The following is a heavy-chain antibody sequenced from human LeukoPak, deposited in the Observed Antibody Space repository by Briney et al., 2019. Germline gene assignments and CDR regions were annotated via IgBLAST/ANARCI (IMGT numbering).Heavy chain of an antibody. V-gene: IGHV3-23*01. CDR1: GFTFNTYG. CDR3: AKNIGGLDY. Sequence: GGSLRLSCAVSGFTFNTYGMTWVRQAPGKGLEWVSGIRGSDGSTYHADSVKGRFTISRDNSKNTLYLQMNSLGGEDTAVYYCAKNIGGLDYWGQGTLVTVSS. CDR2: IRGSDGST. D-gene: IGHD3-10*01. J-gene: IGHJ4*02.